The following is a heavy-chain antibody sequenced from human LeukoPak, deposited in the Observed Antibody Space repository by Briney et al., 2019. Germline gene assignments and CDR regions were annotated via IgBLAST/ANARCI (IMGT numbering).Heavy chain of an antibody. CDR2: INAGNGNT. CDR1: GYTFTNYV. J-gene: IGHJ5*02. V-gene: IGHV1-3*01. Sequence: ASVKVSCKASGYTFTNYVMHWVRQAPGHRLEWMGWINAGNGNTRYSQEFQGRVTITRDTSISTAYMELSRLRSDDTAVYYCARARWFRWFDPWGQGTLVTVSS. CDR3: ARARWFRWFDP. D-gene: IGHD3-10*01.